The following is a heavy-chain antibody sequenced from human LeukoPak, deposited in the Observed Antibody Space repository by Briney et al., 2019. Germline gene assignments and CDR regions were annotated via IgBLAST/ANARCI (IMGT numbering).Heavy chain of an antibody. J-gene: IGHJ4*02. V-gene: IGHV3-23*01. Sequence: PGASLRLSRALSGLTFSNYGLSSVRPAPGKRLDWVSVISGSGGSTYYEDSVKGRFTISRDNSKSTLYLQMNSLRAEDKAVYYCAKALYSSSWYGDYWGQGTLVTVSS. CDR2: ISGSGGST. D-gene: IGHD6-13*01. CDR3: AKALYSSSWYGDY. CDR1: GLTFSNYG.